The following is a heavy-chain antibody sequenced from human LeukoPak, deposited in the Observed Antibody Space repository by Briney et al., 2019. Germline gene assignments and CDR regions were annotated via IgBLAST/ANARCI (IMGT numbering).Heavy chain of an antibody. D-gene: IGHD5-18*01. CDR3: ARGVSGYSYGPDAFDI. Sequence: ASVKVSCKASGGTFSSYAVSWVRQAPGQGLEWMGWINTNTGNPTYAQGFTGRFVFSLDTSVSTAYLQISSLKAEDTAVYYCARGVSGYSYGPDAFDIWGQGTMVTVSS. J-gene: IGHJ3*02. V-gene: IGHV7-4-1*02. CDR1: GGTFSSYA. CDR2: INTNTGNP.